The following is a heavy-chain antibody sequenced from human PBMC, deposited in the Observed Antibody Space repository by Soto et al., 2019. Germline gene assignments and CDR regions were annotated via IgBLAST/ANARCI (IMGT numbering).Heavy chain of an antibody. CDR3: ASAPVDCSSTSCYPGGMDV. CDR1: GGSISSGDYY. D-gene: IGHD2-2*01. CDR2: IYYSGST. J-gene: IGHJ6*02. Sequence: QVQLQESGPGLVKPSQTLSLTCTVSGGSISSGDYYWSWIRQPPGKGLEWIGYIYYSGSTYYNPSLKSRVTISVDTSKNQFSLKLSSVTAADTAVYYCASAPVDCSSTSCYPGGMDVWGQGTTVTVSS. V-gene: IGHV4-30-4*01.